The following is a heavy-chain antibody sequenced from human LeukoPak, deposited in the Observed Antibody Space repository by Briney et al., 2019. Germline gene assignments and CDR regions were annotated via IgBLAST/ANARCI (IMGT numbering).Heavy chain of an antibody. V-gene: IGHV3-23*01. CDR1: GFTFSSYA. Sequence: GGSLRLSCAASGFTFSSYAMSWVRQAPGKGLEGVSAISGSGGSTYYADSVKGRFTISRDNSKNTLYLQMNSLRAEDTAVYYCAKDGSGSHWRTFFDYWGQGTLVTVSS. CDR2: ISGSGGST. J-gene: IGHJ4*02. D-gene: IGHD1-26*01. CDR3: AKDGSGSHWRTFFDY.